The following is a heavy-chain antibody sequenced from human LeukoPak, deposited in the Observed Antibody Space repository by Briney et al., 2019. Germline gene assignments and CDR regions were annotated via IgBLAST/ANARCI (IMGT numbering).Heavy chain of an antibody. CDR1: GGSISSYY. V-gene: IGHV4-59*08. D-gene: IGHD3-16*02. CDR3: ARGRYDYVWGSYRFDY. Sequence: SETLSLTCTVSGGSISSYYWSWNRQPPGKGLEWIGYIYYSGSTNYNPSLKSRVTISVDTSKNQFSLKLSSVTAADTAVYYCARGRYDYVWGSYRFDYWGQGTLVTVSS. J-gene: IGHJ4*02. CDR2: IYYSGST.